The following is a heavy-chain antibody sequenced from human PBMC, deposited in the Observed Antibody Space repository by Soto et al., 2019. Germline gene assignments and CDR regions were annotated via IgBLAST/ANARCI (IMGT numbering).Heavy chain of an antibody. CDR3: AQDMFGLGDYYYGMDV. J-gene: IGHJ6*02. D-gene: IGHD3-10*02. CDR1: GFTFDDYA. Sequence: PGGSLRLSCAASGFTFDDYAMHWVRQAPGKGLEWVSGISWNSGSIGYADSVKGRFTISRDNAKNSLYLQMNSLRAEDTALYYCAQDMFGLGDYYYGMDVWGQGTTVTVSS. CDR2: ISWNSGSI. V-gene: IGHV3-9*01.